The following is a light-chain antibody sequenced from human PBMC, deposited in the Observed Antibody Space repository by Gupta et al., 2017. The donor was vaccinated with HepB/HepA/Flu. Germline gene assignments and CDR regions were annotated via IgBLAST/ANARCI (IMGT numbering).Light chain of an antibody. V-gene: IGKV1-16*01. J-gene: IGKJ4*01. Sequence: DIQMTQSPSSLYASVGDQVNITCRASRDISYFLVWIQQKPGQAPKSLIYDASNLQSGVPSRFSGSGSGTDFTLTIRSLQPEDFASFYCQQYHYDPHSFGGGTKVEI. CDR1: RDISYF. CDR3: QQYHYDPHS. CDR2: DAS.